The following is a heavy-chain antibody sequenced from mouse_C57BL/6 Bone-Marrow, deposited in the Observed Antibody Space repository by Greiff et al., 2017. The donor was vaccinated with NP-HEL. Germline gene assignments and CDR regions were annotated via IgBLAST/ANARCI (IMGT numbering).Heavy chain of an antibody. CDR1: GYTFTSYW. Sequence: QVQLKQPGAELVMPGASVKLSCKASGYTFTSYWMHWVKQRPGQGLEWIGEIDPSDSYTNYNQKFKGKSTLTVDKSSSTAYMQLSSLTSEDSAVYYCARGARGAALITTGFAYWGQGTLVTVSA. CDR2: IDPSDSYT. CDR3: ARGARGAALITTGFAY. D-gene: IGHD1-1*01. V-gene: IGHV1-69*01. J-gene: IGHJ3*01.